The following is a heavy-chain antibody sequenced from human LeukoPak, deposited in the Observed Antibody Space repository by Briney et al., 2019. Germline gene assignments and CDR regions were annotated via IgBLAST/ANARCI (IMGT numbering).Heavy chain of an antibody. CDR3: ARGSGSYPDY. CDR1: GGTFSSYA. CDR2: INPSGGST. Sequence: ASVKVSCKASGGTFSSYAISWVRQAPGQGLEWMGIINPSGGSTSYAQKFQGRVTMTRDMSTSTVYMELSSLRSEDTAVYYCARGSGSYPDYWGQGTLVTVSS. D-gene: IGHD1-26*01. V-gene: IGHV1-46*01. J-gene: IGHJ4*02.